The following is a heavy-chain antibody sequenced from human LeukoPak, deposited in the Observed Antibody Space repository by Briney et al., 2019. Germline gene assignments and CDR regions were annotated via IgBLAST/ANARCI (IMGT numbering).Heavy chain of an antibody. CDR2: ISAYNGNT. D-gene: IGHD3-22*01. CDR3: ARDPTNYDSSGYYYEPLDY. V-gene: IGHV1-18*01. J-gene: IGHJ4*02. Sequence: ASVKVSCKASGYTFTSYGIIWVRQAPGQGLEWMGWISAYNGNTNYAQKLQGRVTMTTDTSTSTAYMELRSLRSDDTAVYYCARDPTNYDSSGYYYEPLDYWGQGTLVTVSS. CDR1: GYTFTSYG.